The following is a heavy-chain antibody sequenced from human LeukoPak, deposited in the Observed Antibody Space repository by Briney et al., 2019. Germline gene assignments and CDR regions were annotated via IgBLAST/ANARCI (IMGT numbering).Heavy chain of an antibody. CDR1: GYIFTGYY. V-gene: IGHV1-2*02. D-gene: IGHD2-15*01. CDR3: ARLGIVVVAGGDPLAFDI. CDR2: INPNSGGT. Sequence: GASVKVSCKASGYIFTGYYMHWVRQAPGQGLEWMGWINPNSGGTNYAQKFQGRVTMTRDTSISTAYMELSRLRSDDTAVYYCARLGIVVVAGGDPLAFDIWGQGTMVTVSS. J-gene: IGHJ3*02.